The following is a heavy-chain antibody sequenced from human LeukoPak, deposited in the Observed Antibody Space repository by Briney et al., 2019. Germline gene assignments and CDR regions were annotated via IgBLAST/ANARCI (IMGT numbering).Heavy chain of an antibody. J-gene: IGHJ4*02. CDR1: GGTFSSYA. CDR3: ARDLGD. CDR2: FIPIFGTA. Sequence: SVKVSCKASGGTFSSYAISWVRQAPGQGLQWMGRFIPIFGTANYAQKFQGRVSITTDESTSTAYMQLSSLRSDDTAVYYCARDLGDWGQGTLVTVSS. V-gene: IGHV1-69*05.